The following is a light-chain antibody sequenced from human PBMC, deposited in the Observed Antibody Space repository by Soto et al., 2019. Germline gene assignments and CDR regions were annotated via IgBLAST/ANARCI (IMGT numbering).Light chain of an antibody. CDR1: SSDVGGYNY. V-gene: IGLV2-14*01. Sequence: QSALTQPASVSGSPGQSNTISCTGTSSDVGGYNYVSWYQQHPGKAPKLMIYDVSNRPSGVSNRFSGSKSGNTASLTISGIQAEDEADYDCRSYTSSSTLVVFGGGTKLTVL. CDR3: RSYTSSSTLVV. CDR2: DVS. J-gene: IGLJ2*01.